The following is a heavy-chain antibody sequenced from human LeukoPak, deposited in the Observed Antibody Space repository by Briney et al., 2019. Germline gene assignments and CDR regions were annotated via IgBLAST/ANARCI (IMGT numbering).Heavy chain of an antibody. CDR2: INPNSGGT. V-gene: IGHV1-2*02. Sequence: EASVKVSCKASGYTFTGYYMHWVRQAPGQGLEWMGWINPNSGGTNYAQKFQGRVTMTRDTSISTAYMELSRLRSDDTAVYYCARFFEWENRNSAFDIWGQGTMVTVSS. J-gene: IGHJ3*02. CDR3: ARFFEWENRNSAFDI. D-gene: IGHD1-14*01. CDR1: GYTFTGYY.